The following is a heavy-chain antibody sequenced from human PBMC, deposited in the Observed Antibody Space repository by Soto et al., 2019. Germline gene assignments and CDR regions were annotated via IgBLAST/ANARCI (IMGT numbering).Heavy chain of an antibody. V-gene: IGHV3-23*01. J-gene: IGHJ6*02. Sequence: EVQLLESGGGLVQPGGSLRLSCAASEVTFSSYPMTWVRQAPGKGLEWVSSISGSGGSRYYADSVKGRFTISRDNSKNEWYLQMNSLRAEDTAVYYCVKVPRRICVWGQGTTVTVSS. CDR3: VKVPRRICV. D-gene: IGHD3-3*01. CDR1: EVTFSSYP. CDR2: ISGSGGSR.